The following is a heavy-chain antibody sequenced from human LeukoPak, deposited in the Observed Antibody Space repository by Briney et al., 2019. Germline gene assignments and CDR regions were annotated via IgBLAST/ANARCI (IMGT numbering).Heavy chain of an antibody. CDR1: GFTFSSYA. D-gene: IGHD3-16*01. CDR2: ISGSGGST. J-gene: IGHJ4*02. Sequence: GGSLRLSCAASGFTFSSYAMSWVRQAPGKGLEWVSAISGSGGSTYYADSVKGRFTISRDNSKNTLYLQMNSLRAEATAVYYCAKDLWGGYDFDYWGQGTLVTVSS. CDR3: AKDLWGGYDFDY. V-gene: IGHV3-23*01.